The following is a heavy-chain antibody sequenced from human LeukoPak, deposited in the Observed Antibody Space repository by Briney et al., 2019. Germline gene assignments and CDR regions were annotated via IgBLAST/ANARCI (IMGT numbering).Heavy chain of an antibody. Sequence: GRSPRLSCAASGFTFSGYAMSWVRQAPGKGLEWVSAISGSGGSTYYADSVKGRFTISRDNSKNTLYLQMNSLRAEDTAVYYCAKTIVALVFDIWGQGTMVTVSS. CDR2: ISGSGGST. CDR3: AKTIVALVFDI. V-gene: IGHV3-23*01. J-gene: IGHJ3*02. D-gene: IGHD2-15*01. CDR1: GFTFSGYA.